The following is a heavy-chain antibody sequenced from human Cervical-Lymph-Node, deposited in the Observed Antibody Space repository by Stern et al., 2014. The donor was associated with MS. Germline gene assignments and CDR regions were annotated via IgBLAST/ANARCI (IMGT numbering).Heavy chain of an antibody. Sequence: VQLVESGGGVVQPGRSLRLSCAASGFTFSSYGMHWVRQAPGKGLEWVAVISYDGSNKYYADSVKGRFTISRDNSKNTLYLQMNSLRAEDTAVYYCAKRPARYSSGWYGFDYWGQGTLVTVSS. CDR3: AKRPARYSSGWYGFDY. V-gene: IGHV3-30*18. D-gene: IGHD6-19*01. J-gene: IGHJ4*02. CDR1: GFTFSSYG. CDR2: ISYDGSNK.